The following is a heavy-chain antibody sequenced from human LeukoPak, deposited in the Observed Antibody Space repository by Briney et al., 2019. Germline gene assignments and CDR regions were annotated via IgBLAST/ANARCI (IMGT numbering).Heavy chain of an antibody. D-gene: IGHD1-14*01. CDR3: ATGEPADY. CDR1: GFTLTELS. CDR2: FDLEDGEA. J-gene: IGHJ4*02. Sequence: GASVKVSCKVSGFTLTELSVHWVRQAPGKGLEWRGGFDLEDGEAIYAQKFQGRLTMTGDTSTDTAYMELSSLRSEGTAVYYCATGEPADYWGRGTLVTVSS. V-gene: IGHV1-24*01.